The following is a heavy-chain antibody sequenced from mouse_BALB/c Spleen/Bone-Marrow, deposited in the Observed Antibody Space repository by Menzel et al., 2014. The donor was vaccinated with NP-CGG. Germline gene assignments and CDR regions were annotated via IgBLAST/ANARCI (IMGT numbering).Heavy chain of an antibody. J-gene: IGHJ3*01. CDR1: GFTFTDYY. CDR2: IRNKANGYTT. CDR3: ARDIKDDWFAY. V-gene: IGHV7-3*02. Sequence: EVNVVESGGGLVQPGGSLRLSCATSGFTFTDYYMSWVRQPPGKALEWLGFIRNKANGYTTEYSASVKGRFTISRDNSQGILYLQMNTLRAEDSATYYCARDIKDDWFAYWGQGTLVTVSA. D-gene: IGHD1-3*01.